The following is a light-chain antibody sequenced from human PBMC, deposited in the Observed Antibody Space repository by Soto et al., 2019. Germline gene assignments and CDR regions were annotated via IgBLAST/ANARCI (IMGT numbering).Light chain of an antibody. Sequence: SYELTQPPSVSVAPGQTARSTCGGTNIGSKSVHWYQQKPGQAPVLVVYDDSDRPSGIPERFSGSNSGNTATLTISRVEAGDEADYYCQVWDSSSDHVVFGGGTKVTVL. CDR3: QVWDSSSDHVV. J-gene: IGLJ2*01. CDR1: NIGSKS. V-gene: IGLV3-21*02. CDR2: DDS.